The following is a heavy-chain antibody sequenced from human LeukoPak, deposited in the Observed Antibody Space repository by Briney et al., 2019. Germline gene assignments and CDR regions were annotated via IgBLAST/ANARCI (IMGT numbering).Heavy chain of an antibody. V-gene: IGHV4-59*12. Sequence: PSETLSLTCTVSGASISSYYWSWIRQPPGKGLEWIGYIYYSGSTNYNPSLKSRVAMSVDTSRNQFSLKLSSVTAADTAVYYCARVSPIAVAGSSYYYAMDVWGQGTTVTVSS. D-gene: IGHD6-19*01. CDR2: IYYSGST. J-gene: IGHJ6*02. CDR3: ARVSPIAVAGSSYYYAMDV. CDR1: GASISSYY.